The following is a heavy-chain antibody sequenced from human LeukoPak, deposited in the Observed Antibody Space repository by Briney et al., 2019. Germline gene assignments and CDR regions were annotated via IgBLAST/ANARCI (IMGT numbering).Heavy chain of an antibody. V-gene: IGHV3-23*01. CDR2: ISGSGGST. CDR1: GFTFSSYA. D-gene: IGHD6-6*01. J-gene: IGHJ4*02. CDR3: AKDDGSSFSYFDY. Sequence: GGSLRLSCAASGFTFSSYAMSWVRQAPGKGLEWVSAISGSGGSTYYADSVKGRFTISRDNSENTLYLQMNSLRAEDTAVYYCAKDDGSSFSYFDYWGQGTLVTVSS.